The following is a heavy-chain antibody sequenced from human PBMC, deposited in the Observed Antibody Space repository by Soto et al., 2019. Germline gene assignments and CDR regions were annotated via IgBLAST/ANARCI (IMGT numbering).Heavy chain of an antibody. CDR1: GFSFDSYW. CDR3: TRGPRASSGGTGAY. CDR2: IDYDGTTT. D-gene: IGHD2-2*01. Sequence: EVQLVESGGGLVQPGGSLRLSCAASGFSFDSYWMHWVRQAPGQGPMWVSRIDYDGTTTNYADSVKGRFTISKDNPKSTLYLQMSSLRPEDTAVYYCTRGPRASSGGTGAYWGKGTLVTVSS. J-gene: IGHJ1*01. V-gene: IGHV3-74*01.